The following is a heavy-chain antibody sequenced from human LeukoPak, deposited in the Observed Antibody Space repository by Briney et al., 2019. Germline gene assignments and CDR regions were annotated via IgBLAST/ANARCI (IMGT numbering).Heavy chain of an antibody. V-gene: IGHV4-31*03. CDR2: IYYSGST. D-gene: IGHD2-2*01. CDR3: ARTAVVPAAFTLDWFDP. J-gene: IGHJ5*02. CDR1: GGSISSGGYY. Sequence: SETLSPTCTVSGGSISSGGYYWSWIRQHPGKGLEWIGYIYYSGSTYYNPSLKSRVTISVDTSKNQFSLKLSSVTAADTAVYYCARTAVVPAAFTLDWFDPWGQGTLVTVSS.